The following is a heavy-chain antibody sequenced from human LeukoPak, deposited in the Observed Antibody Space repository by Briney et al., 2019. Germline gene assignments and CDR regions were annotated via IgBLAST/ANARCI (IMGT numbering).Heavy chain of an antibody. CDR2: MNPNSGNT. Sequence: ASVKVSCKASGYTFTSYDINWVRQATGQGLEWMGWMNPNSGNTGYAQKFQGRVTITRNTSISTAYMELSSLRSEDTAVYYCARWGYYYGSGSLDDAFDIWGQGTMVTVSS. D-gene: IGHD3-10*01. J-gene: IGHJ3*02. CDR3: ARWGYYYGSGSLDDAFDI. V-gene: IGHV1-8*03. CDR1: GYTFTSYD.